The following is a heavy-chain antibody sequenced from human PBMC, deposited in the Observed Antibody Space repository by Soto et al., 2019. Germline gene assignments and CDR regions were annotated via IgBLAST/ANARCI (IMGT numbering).Heavy chain of an antibody. V-gene: IGHV3-73*01. CDR2: IRSKANSYAT. CDR3: TRSRQGNRREYCSSTSCYLNAFDI. Sequence: GGSLRLSCAASGFTFSGSAMHWVRQASGKGLEWVGRIRSKANSYATAYAASVKGRFTISRDDSKNTAYLQMNSLKTEDTAVYYCTRSRQGNRREYCSSTSCYLNAFDIWGQGTMVTVSS. J-gene: IGHJ3*02. D-gene: IGHD2-2*01. CDR1: GFTFSGSA.